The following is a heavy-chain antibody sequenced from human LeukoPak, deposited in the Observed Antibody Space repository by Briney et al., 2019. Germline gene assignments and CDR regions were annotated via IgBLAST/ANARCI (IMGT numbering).Heavy chain of an antibody. J-gene: IGHJ4*02. CDR2: ISSSGSTI. CDR3: ARARDSTYYYDSSGLDY. CDR1: GFTFSDYY. Sequence: GGSRRLSCAASGFTFSDYYMSWIRQAPGKGLEWVSYISSSGSTIYYADSVKGRFTISRDNAKNSLYLQMNSLRAEDTAVYYCARARDSTYYYDSSGLDYWGQGTLVTVSS. V-gene: IGHV3-11*04. D-gene: IGHD3-22*01.